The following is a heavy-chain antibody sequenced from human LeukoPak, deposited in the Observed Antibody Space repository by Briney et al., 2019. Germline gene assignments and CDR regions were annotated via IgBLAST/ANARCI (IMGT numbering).Heavy chain of an antibody. CDR3: ARDPGPDDS. Sequence: GGSLRLSCAASGFTFSSYAMSWVRQAPGKGLEWVSVISGTGGSTYYADSVKGRFTISRDNAKNSLFLQMNSLRAEDTAVYYCARDPGPDDSWGQGTLVTVSS. CDR2: ISGTGGST. J-gene: IGHJ4*02. V-gene: IGHV3-23*01. CDR1: GFTFSSYA.